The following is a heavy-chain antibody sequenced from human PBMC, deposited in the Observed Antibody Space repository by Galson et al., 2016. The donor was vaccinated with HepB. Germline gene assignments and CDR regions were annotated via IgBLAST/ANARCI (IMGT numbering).Heavy chain of an antibody. Sequence: SVKVSCKASGGTISSYAISWVRQAPGQGLEWMGVIINLYGTANYALKFQGRVTITADESTSTAHMEVSSLRYEDTAVYYCARVRDGYNTHFYYGMDVWGQGTSVTVS. CDR2: IINLYGTA. D-gene: IGHD5-24*01. V-gene: IGHV1-69*13. J-gene: IGHJ6*02. CDR3: ARVRDGYNTHFYYGMDV. CDR1: GGTISSYA.